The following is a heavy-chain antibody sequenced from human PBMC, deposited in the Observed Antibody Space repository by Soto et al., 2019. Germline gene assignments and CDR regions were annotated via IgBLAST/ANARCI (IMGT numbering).Heavy chain of an antibody. CDR3: ARLREYYDSPSDAFDI. D-gene: IGHD3-22*01. J-gene: IGHJ3*02. Sequence: ASVKVSCKASGYIFTSYGISWVRQAPGQGLEWMGWISAYNGNTNYAQKLQGRVTMTTDTSTSTAYMELRSLRSDDTAVYYCARLREYYDSPSDAFDIWGQGTMVTVSS. V-gene: IGHV1-18*01. CDR1: GYIFTSYG. CDR2: ISAYNGNT.